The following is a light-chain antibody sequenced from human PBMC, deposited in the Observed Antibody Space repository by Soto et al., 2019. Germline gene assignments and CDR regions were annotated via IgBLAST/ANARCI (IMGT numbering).Light chain of an antibody. Sequence: QSVLTQPASVSGSPGQSITISCTGTSSDVGAYNYVSWYQQHPGKAPKFMIYEVSNRPSGVSNRFSGSKSGNTASLTISGLQAEDEADYYCSSYTSSNTDVFGTGTKLTVL. CDR1: SSDVGAYNY. J-gene: IGLJ1*01. V-gene: IGLV2-14*01. CDR3: SSYTSSNTDV. CDR2: EVS.